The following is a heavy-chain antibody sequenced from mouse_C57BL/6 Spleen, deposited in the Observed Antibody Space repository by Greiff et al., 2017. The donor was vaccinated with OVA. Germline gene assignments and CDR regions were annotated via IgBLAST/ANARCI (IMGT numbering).Heavy chain of an antibody. CDR2: IYPGSGNT. Sequence: QVQLQQSGPELVKPGASVKISCKASGYSFTSYYIHWVKQRPGQGLEWIGWIYPGSGNTKYNEKFKGKATLTADTSSSTAYMQLSSLTSEDSAVYYCAREGLENSWFAYWGQGTLVTVSA. CDR1: GYSFTSYY. J-gene: IGHJ3*01. V-gene: IGHV1-66*01. D-gene: IGHD3-3*01. CDR3: AREGLENSWFAY.